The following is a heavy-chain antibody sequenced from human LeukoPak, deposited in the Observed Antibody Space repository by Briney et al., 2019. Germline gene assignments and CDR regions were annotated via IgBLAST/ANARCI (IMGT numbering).Heavy chain of an antibody. V-gene: IGHV3-23*01. CDR2: ISGSGGST. J-gene: IGHJ4*02. D-gene: IGHD5-12*01. CDR1: GFTFSSYA. Sequence: GGSLRLSCAASGFTFSSYAMSWVRQAPGKGPEWVSAISGSGGSTYYADSVKGRFTISRDNSKNTLYLQMNSLRAEDTAVYYCAKEEGGYDYVDFAVDYWGQGTLVTVSS. CDR3: AKEEGGYDYVDFAVDY.